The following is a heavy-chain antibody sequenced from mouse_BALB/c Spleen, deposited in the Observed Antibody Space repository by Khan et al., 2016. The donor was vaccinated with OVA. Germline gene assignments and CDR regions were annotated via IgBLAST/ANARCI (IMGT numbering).Heavy chain of an antibody. CDR2: ISTYSGNT. CDR1: GYIFTDYA. D-gene: IGHD2-3*01. J-gene: IGHJ2*01. CDR3: ARPAYDGYYDY. Sequence: QVQLQQSGPELVRPGVSVKISCKGSGYIFTDYAMHWVKQSHVKSLEWIGLISTYSGNTNYNQKFKGKATMTVDKSSSTAYMELARLTSEDSAIYYCARPAYDGYYDYWGQGTTLTVSS. V-gene: IGHV1S137*01.